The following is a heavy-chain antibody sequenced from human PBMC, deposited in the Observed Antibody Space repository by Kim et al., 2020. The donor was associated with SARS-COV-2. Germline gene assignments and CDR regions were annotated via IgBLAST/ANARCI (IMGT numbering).Heavy chain of an antibody. Sequence: SETLSLTCSVSGGSINGYYWSWIRQPPGKRLEWIAYIYHTGNTEYNPSLEGRVTISLDTSKKHFSLKLNSVTAADTAMYFCGRGVFGAYVDYWGPGALVT. CDR1: GGSINGYY. J-gene: IGHJ4*02. D-gene: IGHD3-10*01. CDR2: IYHTGNT. V-gene: IGHV4-59*13. CDR3: GRGVFGAYVDY.